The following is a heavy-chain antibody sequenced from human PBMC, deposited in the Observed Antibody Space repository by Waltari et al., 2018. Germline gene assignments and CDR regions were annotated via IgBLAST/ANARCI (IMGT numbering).Heavy chain of an antibody. V-gene: IGHV1-2*02. CDR2: INPNSGGT. CDR3: AREGRIRVRGVIINY. J-gene: IGHJ4*02. Sequence: QVQLVQSGAEVKKPGASVKVSCKASGYTFTGYYMHWVRQAPGQGLEWMEGINPNSGGTNYTQKFQGRVTMTRDTYISTAYMELSMLRSDDTAVYYCAREGRIRVRGVIINYWGQGTLVTVSS. CDR1: GYTFTGYY. D-gene: IGHD3-10*01.